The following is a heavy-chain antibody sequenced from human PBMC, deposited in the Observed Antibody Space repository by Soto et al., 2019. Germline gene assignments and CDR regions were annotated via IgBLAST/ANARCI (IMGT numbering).Heavy chain of an antibody. D-gene: IGHD3-10*01. V-gene: IGHV3-23*01. CDR2: ISGSGSST. Sequence: EVQLLESGGGLVQPGGSLRLSCAASGFTFSNYAMNWVRQAPGKGLEWVSTISGSGSSTYYADSVKGRFTISRDNFKSTLYLQMNTLRAEDTAVYYFAKDYYYGSGSNAFGSWGQGTLVTVSS. CDR1: GFTFSNYA. CDR3: AKDYYYGSGSNAFGS. J-gene: IGHJ4*02.